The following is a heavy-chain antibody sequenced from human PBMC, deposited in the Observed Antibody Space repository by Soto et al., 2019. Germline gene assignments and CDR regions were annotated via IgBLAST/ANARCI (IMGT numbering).Heavy chain of an antibody. V-gene: IGHV1-58*01. D-gene: IGHD1-26*01. CDR3: SAFATSIHRYSYGMEV. CDR2: IVVGSGNT. J-gene: IGHJ6*01. CDR1: GFTFTSSS. Sequence: ASVQVSCKASGFTFTSSSVQCVRQARGQRLEWIGWIVVGSGNTNYAQKFQERVTITRDMSTSTAYMELSSLRSEDTAVFYCSAFATSIHRYSYGMEVWGQGTTVTVSS.